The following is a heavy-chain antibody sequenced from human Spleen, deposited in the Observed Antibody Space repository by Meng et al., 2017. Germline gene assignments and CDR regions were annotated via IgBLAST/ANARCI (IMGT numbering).Heavy chain of an antibody. D-gene: IGHD6-13*01. CDR2: IDPKSGDT. V-gene: IGHV1-2*06. CDR1: VYNYPYYY. J-gene: IGHJ4*02. CDR3: ARDEDISAAGKLFGDY. Sequence: VKVYFKPSVYNYPYYYIHLVRRAPGHGLEWLGRIDPKSGDTHYAQRFQGRVTMTGDTSIRTAYMELSGLRSDDTAMYYCARDEDISAAGKLFGDYWGQGTLVTVSS.